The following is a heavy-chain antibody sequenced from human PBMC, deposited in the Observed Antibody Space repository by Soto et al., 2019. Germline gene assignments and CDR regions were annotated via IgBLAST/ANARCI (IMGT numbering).Heavy chain of an antibody. J-gene: IGHJ6*03. Sequence: GGSLRLSCAASGFTFSSYAMSWVRQAPGKGLEWVSGISGSGGSTYYVDSVKGRFTISRANSKNTLYLQMNSLRAEDTAVYYCAKDLVVSAGYSFWDYYYMDVWGKGTTVTVSS. V-gene: IGHV3-23*01. CDR2: ISGSGGST. D-gene: IGHD5-12*01. CDR1: GFTFSSYA. CDR3: AKDLVVSAGYSFWDYYYMDV.